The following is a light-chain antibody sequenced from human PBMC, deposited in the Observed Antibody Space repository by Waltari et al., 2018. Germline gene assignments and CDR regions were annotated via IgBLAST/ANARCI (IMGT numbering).Light chain of an antibody. CDR2: GAS. J-gene: IGKJ1*01. Sequence: EVVLTQSPGTLSLSPGDRATLSCRASQSVSGALAWYQQNPGQAPRLLIYGASNRATGIPDRFSGSGSGTDFSLIISRLEPEDFAVYYCQHYVSLPVTFGQGTKVEIK. CDR3: QHYVSLPVT. V-gene: IGKV3-20*01. CDR1: QSVSGA.